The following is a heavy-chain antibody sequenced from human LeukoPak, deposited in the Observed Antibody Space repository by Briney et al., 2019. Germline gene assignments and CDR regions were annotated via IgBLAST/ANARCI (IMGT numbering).Heavy chain of an antibody. CDR3: ARDDGRGVVTPY. V-gene: IGHV4-4*02. Sequence: NTSGTLSLTCAVSGGSISSSNWWSWVRQPPGKGLEWIGEIYHSGSTNYNPSLKSRVAISVDTSKNQFSLNLISVTAADTAVYYCARDDGRGVVTPYWGQGTLVTVSS. CDR2: IYHSGST. D-gene: IGHD2-21*02. CDR1: GGSISSSNW. J-gene: IGHJ4*02.